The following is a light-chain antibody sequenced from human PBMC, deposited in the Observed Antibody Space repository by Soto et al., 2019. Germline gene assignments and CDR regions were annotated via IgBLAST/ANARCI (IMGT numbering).Light chain of an antibody. CDR1: QSVDNN. V-gene: IGKV3-15*01. J-gene: IGKJ5*01. Sequence: IVMTQSPVTLSASPGESGTLSCSASQSVDNNVAWYQQKPGQAPRLLIVGSFARATGIPARFSGSGSGSEFTLTISGLQSEDFAVYYCQQYNDRPPINFGQGTRLEIK. CDR3: QQYNDRPPIN. CDR2: GSF.